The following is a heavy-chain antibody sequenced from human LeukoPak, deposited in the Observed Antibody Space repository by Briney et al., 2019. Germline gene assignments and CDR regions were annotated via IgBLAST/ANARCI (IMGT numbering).Heavy chain of an antibody. CDR2: ISSRNTYI. V-gene: IGHV3-21*01. D-gene: IGHD6-13*01. CDR3: ARADIAAAGTDY. CDR1: GFTFSDYS. Sequence: GGSLRLSCAASGFTFSDYSMNWVRQAPGKGLEWVSSISSRNTYIYYADSVKGRFTISRDNAKNSLYLRMNSLRAEDTAVYYCARADIAAAGTDYWGQGTLVTVSS. J-gene: IGHJ4*02.